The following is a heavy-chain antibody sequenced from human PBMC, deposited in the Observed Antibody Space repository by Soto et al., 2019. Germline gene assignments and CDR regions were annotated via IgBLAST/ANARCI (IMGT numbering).Heavy chain of an antibody. Sequence: QVQLVESGGGVVQPGRSLRLSCAASGFTFSSYGMHWVRQAPGKGLEWVAVISYDGSNKYYADSVKGRFTISRDNSKNTLYLQMNSLRAEDTAVYYCAKPSNYDFWSGAIDYWGQGTLVTVSS. D-gene: IGHD3-3*01. J-gene: IGHJ4*02. V-gene: IGHV3-30*18. CDR1: GFTFSSYG. CDR2: ISYDGSNK. CDR3: AKPSNYDFWSGAIDY.